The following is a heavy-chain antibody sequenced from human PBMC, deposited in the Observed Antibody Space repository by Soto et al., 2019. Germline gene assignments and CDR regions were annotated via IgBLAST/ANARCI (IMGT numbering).Heavy chain of an antibody. Sequence: GSLKISCKGCGYRFAGYWITWVRQKPGKGLEWMGRIDPSDSQTYYSPSFRGHVTISVTKSITTVFLQWSSLRASDTAMYYCARQIYDSDTGPNFQYYFDSWGQGTPATVSS. D-gene: IGHD3-22*01. CDR2: IDPSDSQT. CDR1: GYRFAGYW. J-gene: IGHJ4*02. V-gene: IGHV5-10-1*01. CDR3: ARQIYDSDTGPNFQYYFDS.